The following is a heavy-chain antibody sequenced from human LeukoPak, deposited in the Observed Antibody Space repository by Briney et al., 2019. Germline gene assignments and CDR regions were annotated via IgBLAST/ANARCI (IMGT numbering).Heavy chain of an antibody. J-gene: IGHJ4*02. CDR2: INHSGST. V-gene: IGHV4-34*01. CDR3: ASFYGDYGYFDY. CDR1: GGSFSGYY. D-gene: IGHD4-17*01. Sequence: SETLSLTCAVYGGSFSGYYWSWIRQPPGKGLEWIGEINHSGSTNYNPSLKSRVTISVDTSKNQFSLKLSSMTAADTAVYYCASFYGDYGYFDYWGQGTLVTVSS.